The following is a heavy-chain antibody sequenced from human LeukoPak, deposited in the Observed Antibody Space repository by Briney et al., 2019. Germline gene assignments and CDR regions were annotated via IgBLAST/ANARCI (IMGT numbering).Heavy chain of an antibody. J-gene: IGHJ6*02. CDR3: AKDRYCSSTSCYGHYYYYGMDV. Sequence: PGGSLRLSCAASGFTLDDYTMHWVRQAPGKGLEWVSLISWDGGSTYYADSVKGRFTISRDNSKNSLYLQMNSLRTEDTALYYCAKDRYCSSTSCYGHYYYYGMDVWGQGTTVTVSS. CDR1: GFTLDDYT. CDR2: ISWDGGST. V-gene: IGHV3-43*01. D-gene: IGHD2-2*01.